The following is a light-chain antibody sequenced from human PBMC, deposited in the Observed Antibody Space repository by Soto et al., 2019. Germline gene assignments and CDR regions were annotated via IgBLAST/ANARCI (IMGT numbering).Light chain of an antibody. CDR1: ESISSW. J-gene: IGKJ4*01. CDR2: KAS. CDR3: QQYSSFPLT. V-gene: IGKV1-5*03. Sequence: DIQMTQSPYTLSASVGDRVTITCRASESISSWLAWYQQKPGKAPRLLIYKASSLESGVPSRFSGSGSGTEFTLTISSLQPDDFATYCCQQYSSFPLTFGGGTKVEIK.